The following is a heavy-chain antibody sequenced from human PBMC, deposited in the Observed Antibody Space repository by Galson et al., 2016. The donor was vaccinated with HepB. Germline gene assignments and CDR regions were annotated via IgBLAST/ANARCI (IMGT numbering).Heavy chain of an antibody. J-gene: IGHJ4*02. Sequence: SPRLSCAVSGFSFSGYSMSWVRQSPGKGLEWVSSISSSSTYIYYADSVKGRFTISRDNAKNSLYLQMNSLRAEDTAVYYCARDLFRCDYWGQGTLVTVSS. CDR1: GFSFSGYS. CDR3: ARDLFRCDY. CDR2: ISSSSTYI. D-gene: IGHD3-10*01. V-gene: IGHV3-21*01.